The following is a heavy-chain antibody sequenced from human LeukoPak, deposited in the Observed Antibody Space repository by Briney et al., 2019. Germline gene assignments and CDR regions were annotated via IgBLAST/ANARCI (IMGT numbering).Heavy chain of an antibody. V-gene: IGHV1-2*06. D-gene: IGHD3-3*01. J-gene: IGHJ4*02. Sequence: ASVKVSCKASGYTFTGYYMHWVRQAPGQGLEWIGRINPNSGGTNYAQKFHGRVTMTRDTSISTAYMGLSRLRSDDTAVYYCARGGAYYDFWSGYYIYVYWGQGALVTVSS. CDR1: GYTFTGYY. CDR2: INPNSGGT. CDR3: ARGGAYYDFWSGYYIYVY.